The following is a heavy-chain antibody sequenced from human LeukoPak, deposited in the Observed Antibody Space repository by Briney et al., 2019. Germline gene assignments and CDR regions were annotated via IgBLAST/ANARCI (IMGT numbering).Heavy chain of an antibody. D-gene: IGHD3-10*01. CDR2: IYYSGSA. V-gene: IGHV4-39*01. Sequence: SSETLSLTCSVSDGSISSSTYYWAWIRQPPGKGLEWIGTIYYSGSAYYSPSLMSRVTLSVDTSKNQFFLKLRSVTAADTAVYYCARQYGSGNYNTRYNWFDTWGQGILVTVSS. CDR3: ARQYGSGNYNTRYNWFDT. CDR1: DGSISSSTYY. J-gene: IGHJ5*02.